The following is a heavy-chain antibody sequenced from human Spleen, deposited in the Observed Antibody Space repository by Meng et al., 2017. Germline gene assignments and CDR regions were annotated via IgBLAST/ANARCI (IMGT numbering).Heavy chain of an antibody. Sequence: HGLDLEWLGRIDPHSGATDYAQKFKGRVTLTRDTSISTAYMELSGLRSDDTAMYYCARDEDISAAGKLFGDYWGQGTLVTVSS. J-gene: IGHJ4*02. CDR3: ARDEDISAAGKLFGDY. V-gene: IGHV1-2*06. D-gene: IGHD6-25*01. CDR2: IDPHSGAT.